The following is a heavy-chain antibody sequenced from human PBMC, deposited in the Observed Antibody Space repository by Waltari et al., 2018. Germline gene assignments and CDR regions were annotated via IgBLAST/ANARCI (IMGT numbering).Heavy chain of an antibody. Sequence: QVRLVQSGAEMKKAGSSVKVSCRTSGNPFNSYALSWVRQASGQGLEWMGGILPVFNKPIYAPKCKDRVTITADKATSTAYMDLSSLTYDDTATYYCAQSAERGAVVVAASYDFWGQGTLVTVSS. V-gene: IGHV1-69*14. CDR2: ILPVFNKP. CDR3: AQSAERGAVVVAASYDF. CDR1: GNPFNSYA. D-gene: IGHD2-15*01. J-gene: IGHJ4*02.